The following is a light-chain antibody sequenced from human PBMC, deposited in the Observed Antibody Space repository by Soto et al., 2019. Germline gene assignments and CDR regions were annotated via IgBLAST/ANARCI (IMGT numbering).Light chain of an antibody. V-gene: IGKV1-5*03. J-gene: IGKJ1*01. CDR1: QGIRND. Sequence: DIQMTQSPSSLSASVGDRVTITCRASQGIRNDLGWYQQKPGKAPKLLIYKASSLESGVPSRFSGSGSGTEFTLTISSLQPDDFATYYCQQYNSYSPRTFGQGTKVDI. CDR3: QQYNSYSPRT. CDR2: KAS.